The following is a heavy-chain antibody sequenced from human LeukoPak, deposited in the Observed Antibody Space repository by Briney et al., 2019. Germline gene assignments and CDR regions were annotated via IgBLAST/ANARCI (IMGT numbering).Heavy chain of an antibody. Sequence: SETLSLTCAFYGGSFSGYYWSWIRQPPGKGLEWIGEINHSGSTNYNPSLKSRVTISVDTSKNQFSLKLSSVTAADTAVYYCARVSYVWGSYRLDYWGQGTLVTVSS. D-gene: IGHD3-16*01. CDR1: GGSFSGYY. CDR2: INHSGST. J-gene: IGHJ4*02. CDR3: ARVSYVWGSYRLDY. V-gene: IGHV4-34*01.